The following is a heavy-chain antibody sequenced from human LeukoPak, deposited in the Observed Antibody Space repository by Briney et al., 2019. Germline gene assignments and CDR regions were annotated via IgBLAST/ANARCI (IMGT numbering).Heavy chain of an antibody. CDR2: IYPGDSDT. Sequence: GESLKISCKGSGYRFTTYWIGWVRQMPGKGLEWMGIIYPGDSDTRYSPSFQGQVTISADKSINTAYLQWSSLKASDTALYYCARQSFTSISCYDYWGQGTLVTVSS. J-gene: IGHJ4*02. D-gene: IGHD2-2*01. V-gene: IGHV5-51*01. CDR1: GYRFTTYW. CDR3: ARQSFTSISCYDY.